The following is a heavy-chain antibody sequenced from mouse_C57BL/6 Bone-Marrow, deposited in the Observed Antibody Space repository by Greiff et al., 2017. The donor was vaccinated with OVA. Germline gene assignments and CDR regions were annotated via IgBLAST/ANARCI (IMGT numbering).Heavy chain of an antibody. V-gene: IGHV1-50*01. CDR2: IDPSDSYT. D-gene: IGHD2-3*01. J-gene: IGHJ4*01. CDR3: ARGGDGYPFYAMDY. CDR1: GYTFTSYW. Sequence: QVQLQQSGAELVKPGASVKLSCKASGYTFTSYWMQWVKQRPGQGLEWIGEIDPSDSYTNYNQKFKGKATLTVDTSSSTAYMQLSSLTSEDSAVYYCARGGDGYPFYAMDYWGQGTSGTVSS.